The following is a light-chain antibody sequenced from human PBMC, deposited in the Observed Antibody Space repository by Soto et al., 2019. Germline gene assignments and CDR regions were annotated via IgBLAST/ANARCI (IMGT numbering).Light chain of an antibody. J-gene: IGKJ1*01. CDR3: QQYYSTPWT. CDR1: QTVSSNY. CDR2: GAS. V-gene: IGKV3-20*01. Sequence: EIVLTQSPGTLSLSPGEGATLSCWASQTVSSNYLAWYRQRPGQAPRLIIYGASSRATGIPDRFSGSGSGTDFTLTISSLQAEDVAVYYCQQYYSTPWTFGQGTKVDIK.